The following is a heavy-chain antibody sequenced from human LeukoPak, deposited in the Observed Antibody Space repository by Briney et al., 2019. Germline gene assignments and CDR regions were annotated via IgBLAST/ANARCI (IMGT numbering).Heavy chain of an antibody. J-gene: IGHJ6*02. CDR3: ARASYYGSGPLLYYDMDV. CDR2: IIPILGIA. CDR1: GGTFSSYA. D-gene: IGHD3-10*01. Sequence: SVKVSCKASGGTFSSYAISWVRQAPGQVLEWMGRIIPILGIANYAQKFQGRVTITADKSTSTAYMELSSLRSEDTAVYYCARASYYGSGPLLYYDMDVWGQGTTVTVSS. V-gene: IGHV1-69*04.